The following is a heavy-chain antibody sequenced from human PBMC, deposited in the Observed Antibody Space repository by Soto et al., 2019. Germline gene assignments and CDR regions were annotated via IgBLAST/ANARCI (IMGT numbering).Heavy chain of an antibody. D-gene: IGHD3-10*01. CDR2: IDSNGGT. CDR3: VRQGFGRLHGLVDV. J-gene: IGHJ6*02. V-gene: IGHV4-59*08. Sequence: SDTRSLTSPFHNNSSSSYKWSRIRQPPGRRLEWIGYIDSNGGTSYNPSLQSRVTISVDTSTKQFSLKLSSVTAADTAVYYCVRQGFGRLHGLVDVWGQGTTVS. CDR1: NNSSSSYK.